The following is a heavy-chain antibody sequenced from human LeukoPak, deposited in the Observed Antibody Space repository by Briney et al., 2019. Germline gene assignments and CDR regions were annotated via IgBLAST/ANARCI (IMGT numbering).Heavy chain of an antibody. CDR3: ASPYTSRFDY. CDR1: GGSISSGGYY. V-gene: IGHV4-61*02. Sequence: PSQTLSLTCTVSGGSISSGGYYWSWIRQHPGKGLEWIGSFYHNETTNYNPSLKSRVSISVDTSKNEFSLKLSSVTAADTAVYYWASPYTSRFDYWGQGILVTVSS. CDR2: FYHNETT. J-gene: IGHJ4*02. D-gene: IGHD4-4*01.